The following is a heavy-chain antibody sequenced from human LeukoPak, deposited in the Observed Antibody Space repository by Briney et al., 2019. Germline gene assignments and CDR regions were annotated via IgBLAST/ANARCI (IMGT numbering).Heavy chain of an antibody. Sequence: PGGSLRLSCAASGFTFSSYWMSWVRQAPGKGLEWVAFIRYDGSNKYYADSVKGRFTISRDNSKNTLYLQMNSLRAEDTAVYYCAKGSRIVATIPVGDFDYWGQGTLVTVSS. D-gene: IGHD5-12*01. CDR2: IRYDGSNK. V-gene: IGHV3-30*02. J-gene: IGHJ4*02. CDR1: GFTFSSYW. CDR3: AKGSRIVATIPVGDFDY.